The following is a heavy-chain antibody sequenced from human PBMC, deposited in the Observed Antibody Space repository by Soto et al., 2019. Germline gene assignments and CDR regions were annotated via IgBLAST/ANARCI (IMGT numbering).Heavy chain of an antibody. V-gene: IGHV1-58*01. CDR2: IVVGSGNT. J-gene: IGHJ6*02. Sequence: SVKVSCKASGFTFTSSAVQWVRQARGQRLEWIGWIVVGSGNTNYAQKFQERVTITRDMSTSTAYMELSSLRSEDTAVYYCAAVGVLEYSSGPYPYYYYYYGMDVWGQGTTVTVSS. CDR3: AAVGVLEYSSGPYPYYYYYYGMDV. CDR1: GFTFTSSA. D-gene: IGHD6-19*01.